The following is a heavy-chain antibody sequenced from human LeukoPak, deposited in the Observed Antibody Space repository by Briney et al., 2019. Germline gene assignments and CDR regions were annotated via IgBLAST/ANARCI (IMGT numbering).Heavy chain of an antibody. D-gene: IGHD2-2*01. CDR2: ISYDGSNK. V-gene: IGHV3-30*04. CDR3: ARAPSWGDFDY. Sequence: GRSLRLSCAASGFTFSSYAMHWVRQAPGKGLEWVVVISYDGSNKNYADSVKGRFTISRDNSKNTLYLQMNSLRAEDTAVYYCARAPSWGDFDYWGQGTLVTVSS. J-gene: IGHJ4*02. CDR1: GFTFSSYA.